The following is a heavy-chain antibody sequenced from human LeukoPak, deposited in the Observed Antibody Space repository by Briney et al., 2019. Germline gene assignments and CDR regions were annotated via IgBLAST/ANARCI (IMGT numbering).Heavy chain of an antibody. V-gene: IGHV4-39*07. D-gene: IGHD2-2*03. CDR2: IYYSGYT. CDR3: ARVGYCSSTSCYQRGNWFDP. Sequence: SETLSLTCIVSGGSISNSTYYWGWIRQPPGKGLEWIGSIYYSGYTYYNPSLKSRVTISVDTSKNQFSLKLSSVTAADTAVYYCARVGYCSSTSCYQRGNWFDPWGQGTLVTVSS. J-gene: IGHJ5*02. CDR1: GGSISNSTYY.